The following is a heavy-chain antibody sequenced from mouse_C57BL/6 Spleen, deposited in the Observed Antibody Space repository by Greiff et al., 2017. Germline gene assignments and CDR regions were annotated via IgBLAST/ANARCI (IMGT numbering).Heavy chain of an antibody. J-gene: IGHJ1*03. CDR2: IWRGGST. D-gene: IGHD1-1*01. V-gene: IGHV2-5*01. CDR3: AKNSYGSSPHWSFDV. CDR1: GFSLTSYG. Sequence: QVQLQQSGPGLVQPSQSLSITCTVSGFSLTSYGVHWVRQSPGKGLEWLGVIWRGGSTDYNAAFMSRLSITKDNSKSQVFFKMNSLQADDTAIYYCAKNSYGSSPHWSFDVWDTGTTVTVSS.